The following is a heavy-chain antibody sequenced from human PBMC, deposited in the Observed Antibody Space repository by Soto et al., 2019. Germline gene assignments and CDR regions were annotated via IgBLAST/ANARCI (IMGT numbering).Heavy chain of an antibody. CDR2: INPNSGGT. D-gene: IGHD4-17*01. CDR1: GYTFTSYY. J-gene: IGHJ6*03. Sequence: ASVKVSCKASGYTFTSYYMHLVRQAPGQGLEWMGWINPNSGGTNYAQKFQGWVTMTRDTSISTAYMELSRLRSDDTAVYYCARDSRTVTTGIYYYYYMDVWGKGTTVTVSS. V-gene: IGHV1-2*04. CDR3: ARDSRTVTTGIYYYYYMDV.